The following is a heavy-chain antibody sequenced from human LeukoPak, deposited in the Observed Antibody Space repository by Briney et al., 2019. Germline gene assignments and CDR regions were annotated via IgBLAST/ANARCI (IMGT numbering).Heavy chain of an antibody. Sequence: SETLSLTCAVYGGSFSGYYWSWIRQPPGKGLEWIGEINHSGSTNYNQSLKSRVTISVDTSKNQFSLKLSSVTAADTAVYYCAGVRQWLVQGFDYWGQGTLVTVSS. CDR1: GGSFSGYY. D-gene: IGHD6-19*01. CDR3: AGVRQWLVQGFDY. CDR2: INHSGST. J-gene: IGHJ4*02. V-gene: IGHV4-34*01.